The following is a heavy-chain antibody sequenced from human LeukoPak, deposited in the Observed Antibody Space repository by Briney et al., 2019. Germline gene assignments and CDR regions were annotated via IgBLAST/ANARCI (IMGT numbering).Heavy chain of an antibody. Sequence: GGSLRLSCAASGFSFSSYAMTWARQAPGKGLEWVSFINGRGSSTYYGDSVKGRFTISRDNSRNTLYPQMNSLRVEDTAVYYCAYSTKNYDYAMDVWGQGTTVTVSS. CDR3: AYSTKNYDYAMDV. CDR1: GFSFSSYA. CDR2: INGRGSST. V-gene: IGHV3-23*01. J-gene: IGHJ6*02. D-gene: IGHD2/OR15-2a*01.